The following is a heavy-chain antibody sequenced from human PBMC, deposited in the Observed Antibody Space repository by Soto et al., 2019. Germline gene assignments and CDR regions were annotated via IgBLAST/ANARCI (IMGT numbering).Heavy chain of an antibody. Sequence: ASVKVSCKASGYTFTSYGISWVRQAPGQGLEWMGWISAYNGNTNYAQKLQGRVTMTTDTSTSTAYMELRSLRSDDTAVYYCARGPTQPLLYYDYIWGSYRSNWFDPWGQGTLVTVSS. J-gene: IGHJ5*02. V-gene: IGHV1-18*01. CDR3: ARGPTQPLLYYDYIWGSYRSNWFDP. D-gene: IGHD3-16*02. CDR2: ISAYNGNT. CDR1: GYTFTSYG.